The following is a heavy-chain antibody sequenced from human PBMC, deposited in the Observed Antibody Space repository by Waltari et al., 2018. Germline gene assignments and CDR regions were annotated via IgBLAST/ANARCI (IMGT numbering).Heavy chain of an antibody. CDR1: GGSISSYY. CDR2: IYTSGST. Sequence: QVQLQESGPGLVKPSETLFLTCTVSGGSISSYYWRWIRQPAGKGLEWIGRIYTSGSTNDNPSRKSRVTMSVDTSKNQFSLKLRSVTAADTAVYYCARDEADIVVVPAAKGDYYYYYMDVWGKGTTVTVSS. V-gene: IGHV4-4*07. CDR3: ARDEADIVVVPAAKGDYYYYYMDV. D-gene: IGHD2-2*01. J-gene: IGHJ6*03.